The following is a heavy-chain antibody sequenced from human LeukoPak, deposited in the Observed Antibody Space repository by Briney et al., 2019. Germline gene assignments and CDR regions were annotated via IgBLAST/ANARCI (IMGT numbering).Heavy chain of an antibody. J-gene: IGHJ1*01. D-gene: IGHD3-10*01. CDR1: GYTFTSYS. CDR2: ISGYNGNT. Sequence: ASVKVSCKTSGYTFTSYSISWVRQAPGQGPEWMGWISGYNGNTHSVQKFQGRVTMTTDTSTSTAYLELRSLKSDDTAMYYCARSSGGATYHPPEFFLHWGQGTLITVSS. CDR3: ARSSGGATYHPPEFFLH. V-gene: IGHV1-18*04.